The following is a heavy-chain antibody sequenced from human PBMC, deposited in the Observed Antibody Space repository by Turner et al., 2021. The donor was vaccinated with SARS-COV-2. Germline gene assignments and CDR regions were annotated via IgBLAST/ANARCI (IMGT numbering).Heavy chain of an antibody. CDR3: ARATQGTGWFDP. CDR2: MNRNSGNT. CDR1: GYTFTSYD. Sequence: QVQLVQSCDEVQKPGAAVKVYCKASGYTFTSYDSNWFRQATGQGLEWMGWMNRNSGNTGDAQKFQSRGTMTRNTFISTAYMELSSLRSEDTAIYDCARATQGTGWFDPWGQGTLVTVSS. J-gene: IGHJ5*02. D-gene: IGHD3-10*01. V-gene: IGHV1-8*01.